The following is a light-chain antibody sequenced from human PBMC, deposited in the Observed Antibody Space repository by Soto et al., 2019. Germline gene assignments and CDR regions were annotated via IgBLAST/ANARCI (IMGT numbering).Light chain of an antibody. Sequence: DIQMTQSPSSLSASVGDRVTITCRASQSMSSYLNWYQQKPGKAPKLLIYAASSLQSGGPSRFSGSGSGTDFTLTISRLQPEDFATYYCQQSYSTLYTFGQGTKLEIK. V-gene: IGKV1-39*01. CDR2: AAS. CDR1: QSMSSY. J-gene: IGKJ2*01. CDR3: QQSYSTLYT.